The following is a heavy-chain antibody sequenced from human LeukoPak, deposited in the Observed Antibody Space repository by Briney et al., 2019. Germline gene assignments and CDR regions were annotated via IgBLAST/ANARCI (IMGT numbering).Heavy chain of an antibody. V-gene: IGHV1-69*13. D-gene: IGHD1-26*01. Sequence: AASVKVSCKASGGTFSSYAISWVRQAPGQGLEWMGGIIPTFGTANYAQKFQGRVTITADESTSTAYMELSSLRSEDTAVYYCARGKLKVGARDDAFDIWGQGTMVTVSS. CDR1: GGTFSSYA. J-gene: IGHJ3*02. CDR2: IIPTFGTA. CDR3: ARGKLKVGARDDAFDI.